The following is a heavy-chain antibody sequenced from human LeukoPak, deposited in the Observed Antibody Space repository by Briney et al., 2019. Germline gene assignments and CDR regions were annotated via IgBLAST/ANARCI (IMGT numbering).Heavy chain of an antibody. J-gene: IGHJ6*02. CDR3: ARVVREEDGMDV. D-gene: IGHD3-16*02. CDR1: GYSCTSYW. Sequence: GESLKISCKGSGYSCTSYWISWVRQMPGKGLEWMGRIDPSDSYTNYSPSFQGHVTISADKSISTAFLQWSSLKASDTAMYYCARVVREEDGMDVWGQGTTVTVSS. CDR2: IDPSDSYT. V-gene: IGHV5-10-1*01.